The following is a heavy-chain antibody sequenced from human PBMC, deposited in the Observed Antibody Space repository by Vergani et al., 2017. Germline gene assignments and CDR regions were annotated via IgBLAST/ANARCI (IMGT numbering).Heavy chain of an antibody. Sequence: EVQLLESGGGLVQPGGSLRLSCAASGFTFSSYAMSWVRQAPGKGLEWVSAISGSGGSTYYADSVKGRFTISRDNSKNTLYLQMNSLRAEDTAVYYCARADCSSTSCYERGFYYYYGMDVWGQGP. CDR1: GFTFSSYA. CDR2: ISGSGGST. D-gene: IGHD2-2*01. CDR3: ARADCSSTSCYERGFYYYYGMDV. J-gene: IGHJ6*02. V-gene: IGHV3-23*01.